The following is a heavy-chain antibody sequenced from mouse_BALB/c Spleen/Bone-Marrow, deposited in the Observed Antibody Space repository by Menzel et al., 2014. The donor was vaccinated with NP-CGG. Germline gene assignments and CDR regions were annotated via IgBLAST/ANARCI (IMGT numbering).Heavy chain of an antibody. CDR2: IDPSDSET. CDR1: GYSFTSYW. Sequence: LQESGPQVVRPGASVKISCKASGYSFTSYWMHWVKQRPGQGLEWIGMIDPSDSETRLNQKFKDKATLTVDKSSSTASMQLSTPRYEDSAVYFCVQVWLRVPYSFDYCGQGTTLTVSS. CDR3: VQVWLRVPYSFDY. J-gene: IGHJ2*01. D-gene: IGHD6-1*01. V-gene: IGHV1S74*01.